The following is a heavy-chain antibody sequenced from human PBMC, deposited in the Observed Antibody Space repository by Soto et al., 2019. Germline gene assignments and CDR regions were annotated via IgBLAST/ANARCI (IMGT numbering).Heavy chain of an antibody. CDR2: ICHDGINK. Sequence: GGSLRLSCAASGFTFSSYAMSWVRQAPGKGLEWVSVICHDGINKYYADSVKGRFTISRDNSKNTLYLQMNSLRAEDTAVYFCAKDPYQLGLTYYFDYWGQGTLVTVSS. J-gene: IGHJ4*02. CDR1: GFTFSSYA. D-gene: IGHD2-2*01. V-gene: IGHV3-30*18. CDR3: AKDPYQLGLTYYFDY.